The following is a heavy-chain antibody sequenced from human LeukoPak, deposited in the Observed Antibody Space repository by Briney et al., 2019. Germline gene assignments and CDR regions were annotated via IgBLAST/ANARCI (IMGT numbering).Heavy chain of an antibody. CDR1: GGTFSSYA. J-gene: IGHJ4*02. V-gene: IGHV1-69*13. CDR3: ARGGAATIGKLGPYFDY. CDR2: IIPIFGTA. Sequence: SVKVSCKASGGTFSSYAISWVRQAPGQGLEWMGGIIPIFGTANYAQKFQGRVTITADESTSTAYMELSSLRSEDTAVYYCARGGAATIGKLGPYFDYWGQGTLVTVSS. D-gene: IGHD5-12*01.